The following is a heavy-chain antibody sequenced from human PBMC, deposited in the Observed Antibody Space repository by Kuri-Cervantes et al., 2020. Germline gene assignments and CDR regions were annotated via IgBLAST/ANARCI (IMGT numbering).Heavy chain of an antibody. CDR1: GFTFSSYS. CDR3: AKGVTPGLRYFDWLSDY. J-gene: IGHJ4*02. D-gene: IGHD3-9*01. V-gene: IGHV3-23*01. CDR2: ISGSGGST. Sequence: GGSLRLSCAASGFTFSSYSMNWVRQAPGKGLEWVSAISGSGGSTYYADSVKGRFTISRDNSKNTLYLQMNSLRAEDTAVYYCAKGVTPGLRYFDWLSDYWGQGTLVTVSS.